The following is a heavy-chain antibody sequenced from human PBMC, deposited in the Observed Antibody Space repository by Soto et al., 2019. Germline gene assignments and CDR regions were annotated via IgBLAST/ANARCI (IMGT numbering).Heavy chain of an antibody. J-gene: IGHJ5*02. CDR3: VRDGTKTLRDWFDP. CDR2: IYATGTT. D-gene: IGHD1-1*01. CDR1: GASISGFY. V-gene: IGHV4-4*07. Sequence: NPSETQSLTCTVSGASISGFYWSWIRKSAGKGLEWIGRIYATGTTDYNPSLKSRVMMSVDTSKKQFSLKLRSVTAADTAVYYCVRDGTKTLRDWFDPWGQGISVTVSS.